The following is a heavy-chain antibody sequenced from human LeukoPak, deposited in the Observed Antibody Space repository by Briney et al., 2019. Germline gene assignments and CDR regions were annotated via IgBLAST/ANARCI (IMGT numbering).Heavy chain of an antibody. J-gene: IGHJ4*02. CDR1: GGTFSSYA. CDR2: IIPIFGTA. D-gene: IGHD5-18*01. Sequence: SVKVSCKASGGTFSSYAISWVRQAPGQGLEWMGGIIPIFGTANYAQKFQGGVTVTTDESTSTAYMELSSLRSEDTAVYYCAREQYRRSAMVRYFDYWGQGTLVTVSS. CDR3: AREQYRRSAMVRYFDY. V-gene: IGHV1-69*05.